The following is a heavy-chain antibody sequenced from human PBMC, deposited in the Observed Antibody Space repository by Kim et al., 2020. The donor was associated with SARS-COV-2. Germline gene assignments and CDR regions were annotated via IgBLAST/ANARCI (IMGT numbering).Heavy chain of an antibody. V-gene: IGHV1-8*01. Sequence: ASVKVSCKASGYTFTTYHINWVRQASGQGLEWMGWMNPTSGNTGYAQKFQDRVTMTRNTSISTAYMELSSLTSEDTAVYYCTRRSVAGDYWGQGTLVTVSS. J-gene: IGHJ4*02. CDR3: TRRSVAGDY. CDR1: GYTFTTYH. CDR2: MNPTSGNT. D-gene: IGHD6-19*01.